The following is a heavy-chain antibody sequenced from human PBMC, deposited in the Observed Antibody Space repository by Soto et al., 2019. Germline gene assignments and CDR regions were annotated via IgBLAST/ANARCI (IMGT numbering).Heavy chain of an antibody. D-gene: IGHD3-22*01. J-gene: IGHJ4*02. V-gene: IGHV1-46*01. CDR3: ARDSRYDSSGYTLDY. Sequence: ASVKVSCKASGYTFTNYYMHWVRQAPGQGLEWMGIINPSGGSTTYAQKFQDRVTMTRDTSTSTVYMELSSLRSEDTAVYYCARDSRYDSSGYTLDYWGQGTLVTVS. CDR1: GYTFTNYY. CDR2: INPSGGST.